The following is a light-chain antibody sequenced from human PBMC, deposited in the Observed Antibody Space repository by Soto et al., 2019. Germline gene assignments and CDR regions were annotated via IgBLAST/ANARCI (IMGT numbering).Light chain of an antibody. V-gene: IGLV2-14*01. Sequence: QPALTQPASGTGSPGQSSTISCTGTSSDVGGYNYVSWYQQHPGKAPKLMIYDVSNRPSGVSNRFSGSKSGNTASLTISGLQAEDEADYYCSSYTSSSPPYVFGTGTKVTVL. J-gene: IGLJ1*01. CDR2: DVS. CDR1: SSDVGGYNY. CDR3: SSYTSSSPPYV.